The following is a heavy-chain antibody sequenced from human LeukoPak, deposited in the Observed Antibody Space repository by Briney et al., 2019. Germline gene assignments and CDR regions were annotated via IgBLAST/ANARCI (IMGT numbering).Heavy chain of an antibody. Sequence: GGSLRLSCAASGFTFSSHWMNWVRQAPGKGLEWVANIKQGGGERNYVDSVKGRFTVSRDDAKSSLYLQMNSLRAGDTAIYYCARGPNYGSRTDYLDYWGQGTLVTVSS. V-gene: IGHV3-7*03. CDR2: IKQGGGER. J-gene: IGHJ4*02. D-gene: IGHD4-17*01. CDR3: ARGPNYGSRTDYLDY. CDR1: GFTFSSHW.